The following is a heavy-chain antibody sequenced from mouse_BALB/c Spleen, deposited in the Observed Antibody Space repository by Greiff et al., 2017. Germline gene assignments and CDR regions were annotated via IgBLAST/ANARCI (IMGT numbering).Heavy chain of an antibody. CDR3: AIYYDYDGYAMDY. V-gene: IGHV2-9*02. Sequence: QVQLQQSGPGLVAPSQSLSITCTVSGFSLTSYGVHWVRQPPGKGLEWLGVIWAGGSTNYNSALMSRLSISKDNSKSQVFLKMNSLQTDDTAMYYCAIYYDYDGYAMDYWGQGTSVTVSS. D-gene: IGHD2-4*01. CDR1: GFSLTSYG. CDR2: IWAGGST. J-gene: IGHJ4*01.